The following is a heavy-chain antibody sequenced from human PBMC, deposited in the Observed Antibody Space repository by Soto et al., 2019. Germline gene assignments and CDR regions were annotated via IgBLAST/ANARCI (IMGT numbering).Heavy chain of an antibody. V-gene: IGHV3-23*01. Sequence: EVQLLESGGGLIQPGGSLILSCAASGFTFSTFDMTWVRQPPGKGLEWVSLIRGSSGSTYYADYVKGRFTISKDNSKNTLYLQMNSLRAEDTAVYLCVKGAWLDYWGQGNMVTVSS. CDR1: GFTFSTFD. J-gene: IGHJ4*02. CDR3: VKGAWLDY. CDR2: IRGSSGST.